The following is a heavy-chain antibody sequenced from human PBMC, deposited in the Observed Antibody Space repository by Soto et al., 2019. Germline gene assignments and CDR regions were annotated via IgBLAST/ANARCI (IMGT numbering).Heavy chain of an antibody. CDR2: IRSRANNFAT. V-gene: IGHV3-73*02. J-gene: IGHJ6*02. CDR1: GFIFSGSA. CDR3: ARGQGAAIGDYYYHGMDV. Sequence: EVQLVESGGGLVQPGGSLKLSCAPSGFIFSGSAIHWVRQASGKGLDWVGRIRSRANNFATSSAASVKGRFTFSRDDSKNTAYLQMNTLKPEDTAVYYCARGQGAAIGDYYYHGMDVWGQGTTVTVSS. D-gene: IGHD2-2*02.